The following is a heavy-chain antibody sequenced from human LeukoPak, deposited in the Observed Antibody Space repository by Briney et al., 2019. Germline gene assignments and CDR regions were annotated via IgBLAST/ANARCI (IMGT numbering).Heavy chain of an antibody. V-gene: IGHV1-69*01. CDR3: AVGRDGYNSRRYYFDY. CDR2: IIPIFGTT. D-gene: IGHD5-24*01. Sequence: GASVKVSCKASGGTFSSYAISWVRRAPGQGLEWMGGIIPIFGTTNYAQKFQGRVTITADESTSTAYMELSSLRSEDTAVYYCAVGRDGYNSRRYYFDYCGQGTLVTVSS. J-gene: IGHJ4*02. CDR1: GGTFSSYA.